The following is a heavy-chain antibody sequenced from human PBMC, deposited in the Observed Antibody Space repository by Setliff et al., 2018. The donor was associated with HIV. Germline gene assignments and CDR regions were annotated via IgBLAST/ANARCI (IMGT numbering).Heavy chain of an antibody. V-gene: IGHV3-7*01. CDR1: GFTLRSYW. D-gene: IGHD6-13*01. CDR2: INEDGADI. J-gene: IGHJ4*02. CDR3: ATISNWVFDN. Sequence: GESLKISCAASGFTLRSYWMGWVRQAPGKGLEWVANINEDGADIRYADSVKGRFLISRDNAKNLVYLLMNSLIDEDTAAYYCATISNWVFDNWGQGTLVTVSS.